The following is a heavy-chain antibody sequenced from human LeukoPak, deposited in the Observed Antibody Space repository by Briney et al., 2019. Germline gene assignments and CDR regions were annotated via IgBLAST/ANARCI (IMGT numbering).Heavy chain of an antibody. J-gene: IGHJ3*02. CDR1: GGSFSGYY. V-gene: IGHV4-34*01. CDR3: AGHGLDLRAFDI. Sequence: SETLSLTCAVYGGSFSGYYWSWIRQPPGKGLEWIGEINHSGSTNYNPSLKSRVTISVDTSKNQFSLKLSSVTAADTAVYYCAGHGLDLRAFDIWGQGTMVTVSS. CDR2: INHSGST. D-gene: IGHD4-17*01.